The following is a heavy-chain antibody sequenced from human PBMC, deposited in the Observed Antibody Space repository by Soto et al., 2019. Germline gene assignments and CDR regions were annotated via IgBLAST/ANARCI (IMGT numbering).Heavy chain of an antibody. Sequence: QITVKESGPTLVKPTQTLTLTCTFSGFSFSTTGVGVVWVRHAPGKALEWLAVYYWDDDKRYSPSLKRRLTITKDTSRNQVVLRMTNMDPVDTATYYCAQGTFGGILGAGGLDVWGQGITVTVS. J-gene: IGHJ6*02. D-gene: IGHD3-16*02. CDR1: GFSFSTTGVG. V-gene: IGHV2-5*02. CDR2: YYWDDDK. CDR3: AQGTFGGILGAGGLDV.